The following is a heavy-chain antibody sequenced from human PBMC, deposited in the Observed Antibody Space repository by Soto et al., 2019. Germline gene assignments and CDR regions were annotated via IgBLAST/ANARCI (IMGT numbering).Heavy chain of an antibody. J-gene: IGHJ6*02. D-gene: IGHD3-9*01. CDR1: GITVSTNY. CDR3: ARETGRYLDWTKGGLDG. V-gene: IGHV3-66*01. Sequence: EVQLVESGGGLAQPGDSLRLSCAASGITVSTNYMSWVRQAPGKGLEWVSTSYSGGSTYYADSVKDRFSISRDKSQNTLDLQMNYLRAEDMAVYYCARETGRYLDWTKGGLDGWGQGTTVNVSS. CDR2: SYSGGST.